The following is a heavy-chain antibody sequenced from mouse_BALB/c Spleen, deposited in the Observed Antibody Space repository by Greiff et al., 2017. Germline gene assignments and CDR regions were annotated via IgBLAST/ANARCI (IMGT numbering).Heavy chain of an antibody. Sequence: EVHLVESGPGLAKPSQSLSLTCTVTGYSITSDYAWNWIRQFPGNKLEWMGYISYSGSTSYNPSLKSRISITRDTSKNQFFLQLNSVTTEDTATYYCARRDYGYVDVWGAGTTVTVSS. CDR3: ARRDYGYVDV. CDR2: ISYSGST. V-gene: IGHV3-2*02. CDR1: GYSITSDYA. J-gene: IGHJ1*01.